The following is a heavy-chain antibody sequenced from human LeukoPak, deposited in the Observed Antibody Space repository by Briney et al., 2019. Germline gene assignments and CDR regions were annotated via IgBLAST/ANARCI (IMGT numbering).Heavy chain of an antibody. V-gene: IGHV3-30*02. CDR1: GFTFSSYG. Sequence: GGSLRLSCAASGFTFSSYGMHWVRQAPGKGLEWVAFIRNDGSNKYYADSVKGRFTISRDNSKNTLYLQMNSLRAEDTAVYYCARERDYDILTDYYKGALDYWGQGTLVTVSS. D-gene: IGHD3-9*01. CDR3: ARERDYDILTDYYKGALDY. J-gene: IGHJ4*02. CDR2: IRNDGSNK.